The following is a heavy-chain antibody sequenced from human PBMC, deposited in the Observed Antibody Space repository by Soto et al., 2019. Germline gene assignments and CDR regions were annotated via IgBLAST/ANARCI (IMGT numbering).Heavy chain of an antibody. V-gene: IGHV3-7*03. CDR3: ARAPYSNAWYRVDL. Sequence: GGSLRLSCEASGSTFSGYWMSWVRQAPGKGLEWVADIKHDGSVQYYVDSVKGRLTISRDNAKKQLYLQMNGLRAEDTALYYCARAPYSNAWYRVDLWCQATLVTVSS. D-gene: IGHD4-4*01. CDR1: GSTFSGYW. CDR2: IKHDGSVQ. J-gene: IGHJ5*02.